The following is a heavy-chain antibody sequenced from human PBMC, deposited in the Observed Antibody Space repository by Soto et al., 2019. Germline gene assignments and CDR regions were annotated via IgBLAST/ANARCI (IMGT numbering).Heavy chain of an antibody. CDR1: GFTFSSYG. CDR2: IWYDGSNK. Sequence: QVQLVESGGGVVQPGRSLRLSCAASGFTFSSYGMHWVRQAPGKGLEWVAVIWYDGSNKYYADSVKGRFTISRDNSKNTLYLQMNSLRAEDTAVYYCARDGYDSSGYYSAFDYWGQGTLVTVSS. D-gene: IGHD3-22*01. CDR3: ARDGYDSSGYYSAFDY. J-gene: IGHJ4*02. V-gene: IGHV3-33*01.